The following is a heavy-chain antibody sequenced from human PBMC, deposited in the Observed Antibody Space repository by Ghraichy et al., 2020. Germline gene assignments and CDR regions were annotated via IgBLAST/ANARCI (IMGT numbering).Heavy chain of an antibody. CDR1: GFPFSSYT. V-gene: IGHV3-23*01. CDR3: VKDRSGVYSAFDS. J-gene: IGHJ4*02. CDR2: IADLGRNP. D-gene: IGHD2-15*01. Sequence: GGSLRLSCAASGFPFSSYTMGWVRQAPGKGLQWVSSIADLGRNPLYADSVKGRFTISRDNFKNTVHLLMNSLGVEDTAIYYCVKDRSGVYSAFDSWGQGTLVTVSS.